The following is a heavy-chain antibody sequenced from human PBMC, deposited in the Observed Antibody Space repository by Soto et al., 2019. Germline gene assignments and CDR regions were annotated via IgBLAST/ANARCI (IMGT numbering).Heavy chain of an antibody. CDR1: GFTFSSYG. CDR2: IWYDGSNK. Sequence: GGSLRLSCAASGFTFSSYGMHWVRQAPGKGLEWVAVIWYDGSNKYYADSVKGRFTISRDNSKNTLYLQMKSLRAEDTAVYYCAREEVSGISSSYKYYGMDVWGQGTTVPVSS. CDR3: AREEVSGISSSYKYYGMDV. V-gene: IGHV3-33*01. J-gene: IGHJ6*02. D-gene: IGHD6-13*01.